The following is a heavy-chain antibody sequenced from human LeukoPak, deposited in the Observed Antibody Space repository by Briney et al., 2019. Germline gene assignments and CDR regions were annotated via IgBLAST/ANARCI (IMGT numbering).Heavy chain of an antibody. J-gene: IGHJ4*02. CDR1: GDSISSGDYY. CDR2: IYYSGST. V-gene: IGHV4-39*01. Sequence: PSETLSLTCIVSGDSISSGDYYWTWIRQPPGKGLEWIGSIYYSGSTYYNPSLKSRVTISVDTSKNQFSLKLSSVTAADAAVYYCARHEIGGILTGYSVDCWGQGTLVTVSS. CDR3: ARHEIGGILTGYSVDC. D-gene: IGHD3-9*01.